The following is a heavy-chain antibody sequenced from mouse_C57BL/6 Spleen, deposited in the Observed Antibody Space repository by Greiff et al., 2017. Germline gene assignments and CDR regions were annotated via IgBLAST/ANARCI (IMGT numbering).Heavy chain of an antibody. Sequence: QVQLQQSGPELVKPGASVKLSCKASGYTFTSYDINWVKQRPGQGLEWIGWIYPRDGSTKYNEKFKGKATLTVDTSSSTAYMELHSLTSEDAAVYFCARSDYYGSSSYWYFDVWGTGTTVTVSS. CDR1: GYTFTSYD. V-gene: IGHV1-85*01. J-gene: IGHJ1*03. CDR3: ARSDYYGSSSYWYFDV. CDR2: IYPRDGST. D-gene: IGHD1-1*01.